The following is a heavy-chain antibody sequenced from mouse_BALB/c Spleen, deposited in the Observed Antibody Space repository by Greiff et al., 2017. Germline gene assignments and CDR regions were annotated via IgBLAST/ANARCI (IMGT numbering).Heavy chain of an antibody. D-gene: IGHD2-3*01. CDR1: GYTFTSYW. J-gene: IGHJ3*01. V-gene: IGHV1-5*01. CDR2: IYPGNSDT. CDR3: TRLGYDGYYLFAY. Sequence: EVQLQQSGTVLARPGASVKMSCKASGYTFTSYWMHWVKQRPGQGLEWIGAIYPGNSDTSYNQKFKGKAKLTAVTSTSTAYMELSSLTNEDSAVYYCTRLGYDGYYLFAYWGQGTLVTVSA.